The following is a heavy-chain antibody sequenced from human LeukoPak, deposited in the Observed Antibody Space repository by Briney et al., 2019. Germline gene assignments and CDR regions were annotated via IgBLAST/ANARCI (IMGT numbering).Heavy chain of an antibody. CDR3: TRGSSGRRDN. Sequence: GASVKVSCKASGYTFTSCDTNWVRQATGPGLEWMGWMNPNSGNTGYGQSFQGRITMTRDISIGTAYMELSNLTSEDTAIYYCTRGSSGRRDNWGQGTLVTVSA. V-gene: IGHV1-8*01. CDR1: GYTFTSCD. J-gene: IGHJ4*02. D-gene: IGHD6-19*01. CDR2: MNPNSGNT.